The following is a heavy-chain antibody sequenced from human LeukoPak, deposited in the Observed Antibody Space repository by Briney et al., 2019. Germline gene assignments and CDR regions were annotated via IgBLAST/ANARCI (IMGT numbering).Heavy chain of an antibody. CDR3: AKDAGIAVAGTYTFDY. V-gene: IGHV3-23*01. Sequence: PGGSLRRSCAAAGFTVSSYAMSWVRQAPGKGREWVSAISGSGGSTYYEDSVKGRFTISRDNSKNTLYLQMNSLRAEDTAVYYCAKDAGIAVAGTYTFDYWGQGTLVTVSS. D-gene: IGHD6-19*01. CDR2: ISGSGGST. CDR1: GFTVSSYA. J-gene: IGHJ4*02.